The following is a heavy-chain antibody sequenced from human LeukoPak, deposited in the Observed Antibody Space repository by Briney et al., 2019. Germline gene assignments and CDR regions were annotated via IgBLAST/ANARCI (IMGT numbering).Heavy chain of an antibody. D-gene: IGHD6-13*01. V-gene: IGHV3-23*01. J-gene: IGHJ6*02. CDR1: GFTFSTYA. CDR2: ISGRGRST. Sequence: GRSLTLSCAASGFTFSTYAVSWVSHPRGKWREWGSAISGRGRSTYYADSVKGRFTISRDNSKNTLYLQMNSLRAEDTAVYYCAKDEGSSWYPPSYYYGMDVWGQGTTVTVSS. CDR3: AKDEGSSWYPPSYYYGMDV.